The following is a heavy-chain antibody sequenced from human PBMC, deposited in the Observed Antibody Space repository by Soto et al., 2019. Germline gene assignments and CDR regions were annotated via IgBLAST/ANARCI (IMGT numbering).Heavy chain of an antibody. Sequence: PSEPLFVIWTCSGGSISNYYWSWLRQPPGKGLEWIGYIYYSGSTNYNPSLKSRVTISVDTSKNQFSLKLSSVTAADTAVYYRASRYGACLDYRGQGTLVLVSS. D-gene: IGHD5-18*01. CDR1: GGSISNYY. J-gene: IGHJ4*02. CDR2: IYYSGST. CDR3: ASRYGACLDY. V-gene: IGHV4-59*08.